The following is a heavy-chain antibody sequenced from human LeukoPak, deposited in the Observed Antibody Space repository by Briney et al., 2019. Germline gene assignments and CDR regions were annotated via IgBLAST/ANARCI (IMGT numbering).Heavy chain of an antibody. CDR2: ISYSGST. V-gene: IGHV4-59*08. D-gene: IGHD3-9*01. Sequence: SETLSLTCTVSGGSISSYYWSWIRQPPGEGLEWIGYISYSGSTNYNPSLKSRVTISIDTSKNQFSLKLRSVTAADTAIYYCARQGYDILTGYIDAFDIWGQGTMVTVSS. CDR3: ARQGYDILTGYIDAFDI. J-gene: IGHJ3*02. CDR1: GGSISSYY.